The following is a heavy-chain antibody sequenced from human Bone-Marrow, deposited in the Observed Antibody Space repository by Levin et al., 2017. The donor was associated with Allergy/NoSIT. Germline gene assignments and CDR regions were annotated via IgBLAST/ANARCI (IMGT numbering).Heavy chain of an antibody. CDR3: ARDRRPVSYTVPDY. CDR2: LSFDGTTR. D-gene: IGHD4-17*01. V-gene: IGHV3-30-3*01. Sequence: GGSLRLSCAASGFIFSDYAMHWVRQAPGKGLEWVAVLSFDGTTRFYTNSLRGRFIISRDNSKNTVYLQMNSLRAEDTAVYYCARDRRPVSYTVPDYWGQGTLVTVSS. CDR1: GFIFSDYA. J-gene: IGHJ4*02.